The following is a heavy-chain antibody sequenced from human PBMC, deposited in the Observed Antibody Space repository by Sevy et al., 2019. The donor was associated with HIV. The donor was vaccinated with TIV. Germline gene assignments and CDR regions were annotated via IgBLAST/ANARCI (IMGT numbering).Heavy chain of an antibody. CDR1: GFTFSSYG. V-gene: IGHV3-30*18. CDR2: ISYDGSNK. D-gene: IGHD1-26*01. CDR3: AKDRPSEWELLGPQKHSFWPAAFDI. Sequence: GGSLRLSCAASGFTFSSYGMHWVRQAPGKGLEWVAVISYDGSNKYYADSVKGRFTISRDNSKNTLYLQMNSLRAEDTAVYYCAKDRPSEWELLGPQKHSFWPAAFDIWGQGTMVTVSS. J-gene: IGHJ3*02.